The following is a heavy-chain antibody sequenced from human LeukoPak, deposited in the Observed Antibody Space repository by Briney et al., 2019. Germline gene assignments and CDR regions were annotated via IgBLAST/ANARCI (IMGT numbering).Heavy chain of an antibody. CDR3: AREEGGNSRNDAFDI. J-gene: IGHJ3*02. CDR2: IWYDGSDK. Sequence: GGSLRLSCAASGFTFNNYGMHWVRQAPGKGLEWVAVIWYDGSDKYYADSVKGRFTISRGNSKNTLYLQMNSLRAEDTAVYYCAREEGGNSRNDAFDIWGQGTMVTVSS. V-gene: IGHV3-33*01. D-gene: IGHD4-23*01. CDR1: GFTFNNYG.